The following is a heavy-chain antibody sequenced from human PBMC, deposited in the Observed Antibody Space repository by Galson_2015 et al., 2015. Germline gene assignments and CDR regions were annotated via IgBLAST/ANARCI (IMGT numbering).Heavy chain of an antibody. CDR1: GYTLTELS. V-gene: IGHV1-24*01. J-gene: IGHJ4*02. CDR2: FDPEDGET. CDR3: ATAEPDGSYFDY. Sequence: SVKVSCRASGYTLTELSMHWGRQAPGKGLEWMGGFDPEDGETIYAQTFQGRVTMTEDTSTDTAYMELSSVRSEDTAVYYYATAEPDGSYFDYWGQGTLVTVSS. D-gene: IGHD1-14*01.